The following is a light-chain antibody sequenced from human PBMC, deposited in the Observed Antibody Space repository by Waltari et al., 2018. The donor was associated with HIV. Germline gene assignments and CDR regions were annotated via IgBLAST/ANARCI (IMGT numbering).Light chain of an antibody. CDR1: NSDLGAYNY. CDR2: EVS. J-gene: IGLJ1*01. Sequence: QSALTQPASVSGSPGQSITISCTGTNSDLGAYNYVSWYQQHPGKAPKLLIYEVSIRPSGFSNRSSGAKSGTTASLTISGRQAEDEADYYCSSYTGTSTLYFFGPGTKVTVL. V-gene: IGLV2-14*01. CDR3: SSYTGTSTLYF.